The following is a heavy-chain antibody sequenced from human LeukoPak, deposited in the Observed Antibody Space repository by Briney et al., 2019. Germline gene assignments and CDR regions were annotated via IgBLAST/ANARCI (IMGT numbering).Heavy chain of an antibody. CDR2: IYSGGST. V-gene: IGHV3-66*01. Sequence: PGGSLRLSCAASGFTVSSNYMSWVRQAPGKGLEWVSVIYSGGSTYYADSVKGRFTISRDNSKNTPYLQMNSLRAEDTAVYYCAREGVGVKESHSGYEYYFDYWGQGTLVTVSS. CDR1: GFTVSSNY. J-gene: IGHJ4*02. CDR3: AREGVGVKESHSGYEYYFDY. D-gene: IGHD3-22*01.